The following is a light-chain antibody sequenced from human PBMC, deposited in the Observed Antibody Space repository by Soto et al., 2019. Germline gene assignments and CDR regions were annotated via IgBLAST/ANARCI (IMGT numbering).Light chain of an antibody. CDR1: QSVSSN. J-gene: IGKJ4*01. Sequence: EIVMTQSPATLSVSPGERATLSCRASQSVSSNLAWYQQKPGQAPRLLIYGASTRATGIPARFSGSGSGAEFTLTISSLQSEDFAVYYCQQYKNWPPLTFDGGTKVDIK. CDR3: QQYKNWPPLT. V-gene: IGKV3-15*01. CDR2: GAS.